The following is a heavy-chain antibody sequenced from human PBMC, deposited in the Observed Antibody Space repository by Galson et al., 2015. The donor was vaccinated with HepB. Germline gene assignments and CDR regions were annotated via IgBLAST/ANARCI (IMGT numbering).Heavy chain of an antibody. CDR2: INPKSGGT. CDR1: GYIFTDYY. CDR3: ARDGEYCSKTNCYTVWFDP. D-gene: IGHD2-2*02. Sequence: SVKVSCKASGYIFTDYYLHWVRQAPGQGLEWVGWINPKSGGTNYAQKFQGRVTMTRDTSISTAYMELRRLRSDDTAVYYCARDGEYCSKTNCYTVWFDPWGQGTLVTVSS. V-gene: IGHV1-2*02. J-gene: IGHJ5*02.